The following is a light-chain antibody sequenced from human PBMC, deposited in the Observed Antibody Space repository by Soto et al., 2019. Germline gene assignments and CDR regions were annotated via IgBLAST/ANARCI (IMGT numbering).Light chain of an antibody. CDR1: QDIGDW. CDR3: QQGKSFPYT. J-gene: IGKJ2*01. V-gene: IGKV1-12*01. Sequence: IHMTQSPSTVSASVGDVINISCRAAQDIGDWLAWYQQRPGEAPKLLIFHASTLHSGVPSRFSGTRSGTIFTLTVSGLQPEDFATDYCQQGKSFPYTFGQGTRLET. CDR2: HAS.